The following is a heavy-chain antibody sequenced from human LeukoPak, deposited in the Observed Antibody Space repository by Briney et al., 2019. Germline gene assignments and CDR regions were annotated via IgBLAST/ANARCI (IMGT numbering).Heavy chain of an antibody. Sequence: GGSLRLSCTASGSTFRNSAMSWVRQAPGRGLEGVSTFTGGDGSAYYADSVKGRFTISRDNSKNTLYLQLNSLRAEDAAVYYCAKSLGLGTVTTFDYWGQGTLVTVSS. V-gene: IGHV3-23*01. D-gene: IGHD4-17*01. CDR1: GSTFRNSA. J-gene: IGHJ4*02. CDR2: FTGGDGSA. CDR3: AKSLGLGTVTTFDY.